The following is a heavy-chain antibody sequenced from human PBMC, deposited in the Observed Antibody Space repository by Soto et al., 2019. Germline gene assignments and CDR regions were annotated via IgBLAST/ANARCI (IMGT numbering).Heavy chain of an antibody. CDR3: ARDGWGVYYDTWGNYQHWYLDL. V-gene: IGHV4-30-4*01. D-gene: IGHD3-16*01. CDR1: GASISHDDYY. CDR2: IDYSGET. Sequence: QVQLQASGPGLVKPSQTLSLTCTVSGASISHDDYYWSWIRQPPGKGLEWIGHIDYSGETHYNPSLKSRVSISKDASQNHVSLQLTAVTAADTAVYYCARDGWGVYYDTWGNYQHWYLDLWGRGTLVTVSS. J-gene: IGHJ2*01.